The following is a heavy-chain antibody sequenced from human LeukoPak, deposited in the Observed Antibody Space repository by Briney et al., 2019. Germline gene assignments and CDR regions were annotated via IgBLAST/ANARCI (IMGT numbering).Heavy chain of an antibody. J-gene: IGHJ4*02. D-gene: IGHD2-21*02. CDR3: AREDGGNSHFDH. CDR1: GGSISSYY. CDR2: IYYSGST. V-gene: IGHV4-59*01. Sequence: KSSETLSLTCTVSGGSISSYYWSRIRQPPGKGLEWIGYIYYSGSTNYNPSLKSRVTISVDTSKNQFSLKLSSVTAADTAVYYCAREDGGNSHFDHWGQGTLVTVSS.